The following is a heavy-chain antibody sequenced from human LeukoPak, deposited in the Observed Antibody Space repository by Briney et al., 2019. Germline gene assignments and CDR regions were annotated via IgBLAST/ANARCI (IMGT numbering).Heavy chain of an antibody. CDR2: FDPEDGET. CDR1: GYTLTELS. CDR3: ATGGVRYYGSGSYYSLYY. J-gene: IGHJ4*02. D-gene: IGHD3-10*01. V-gene: IGHV1-24*01. Sequence: GASVKVSCKVSGYTLTELSMHWVRQAPGKGLEWMGGFDPEDGETIYAQKFQGRVTMTEDTSTDTAYMELSSLRSEDTAVYYCATGGVRYYGSGSYYSLYYWGQGTLVTVSS.